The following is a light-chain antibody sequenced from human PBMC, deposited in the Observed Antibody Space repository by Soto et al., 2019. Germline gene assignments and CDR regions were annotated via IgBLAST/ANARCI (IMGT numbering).Light chain of an antibody. CDR2: GAS. V-gene: IGKV3-15*01. CDR1: QSVISSY. CDR3: QQYNNWPPWT. J-gene: IGKJ1*01. Sequence: TVLTQSPGTLSLSPGERATLSCRASQSVISSYLAWYQQKPGQAPRLLIYGASTRATGIPARFSGSGSGTEFTLTISSLQSEDFAVYYCQQYNNWPPWTFGQGTKVDIK.